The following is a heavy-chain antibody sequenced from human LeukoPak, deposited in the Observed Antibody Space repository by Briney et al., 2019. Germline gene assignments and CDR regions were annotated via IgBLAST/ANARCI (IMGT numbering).Heavy chain of an antibody. D-gene: IGHD2-8*01. Sequence: GGSLRLSCAASGFTFSSYSMNWVRQAPGKGLEWVSSISSSSSYIYYADSVKGRFTISRDNAKNSLYLQMNSLRAEDTAVYYCARDQGRMVYAPDVYYYGMDVWGQGTTVTVSS. V-gene: IGHV3-21*01. J-gene: IGHJ6*02. CDR2: ISSSSSYI. CDR3: ARDQGRMVYAPDVYYYGMDV. CDR1: GFTFSSYS.